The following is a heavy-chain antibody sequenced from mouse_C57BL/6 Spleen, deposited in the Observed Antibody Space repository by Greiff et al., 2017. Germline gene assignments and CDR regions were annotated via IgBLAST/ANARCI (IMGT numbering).Heavy chain of an antibody. V-gene: IGHV6-6*01. Sequence: EVQVEESGGGFVQPGGSMKLSCAASGFTFSDAWMDWVRQSPEKGLEWVAEISNKANNTATYYAVSVKGRLTISRDDSKRGVYLQMSSLRAEDAGIYYCTRRVDFSWFAYWGQGTLVTVSA. J-gene: IGHJ3*01. CDR3: TRRVDFSWFAY. CDR2: ISNKANNTAT. CDR1: GFTFSDAW. D-gene: IGHD1-1*02.